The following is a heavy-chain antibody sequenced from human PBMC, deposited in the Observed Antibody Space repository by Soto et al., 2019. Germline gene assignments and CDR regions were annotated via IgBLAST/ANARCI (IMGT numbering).Heavy chain of an antibody. D-gene: IGHD3-3*01. CDR1: GFSLTTSGVG. CDR3: AHRVLRAVFGLVTTTAIYFDF. V-gene: IGHV2-5*02. Sequence: QITLNESGPTQVKPRQTLTLTCTFSGFSLTTSGVGVGWIRQSPGKAPERLALIYWDDDKRYSPSLKSRLTITKATYKNQVDLTMADLDPADTATYYCAHRVLRAVFGLVTTTAIYFDFWGQGTPVAVSS. CDR2: IYWDDDK. J-gene: IGHJ4*02.